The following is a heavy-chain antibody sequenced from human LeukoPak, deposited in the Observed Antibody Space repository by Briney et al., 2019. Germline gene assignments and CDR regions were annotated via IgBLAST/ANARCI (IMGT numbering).Heavy chain of an antibody. J-gene: IGHJ4*02. CDR1: GFTFSSYA. D-gene: IGHD5-18*01. V-gene: IGHV3-23*01. CDR3: AANWWMQLWLLAPFDY. CDR2: ISGSGGST. Sequence: QPGGPLRLSCAASGFTFSSYAMSWVRQAPGKGLEWVSAISGSGGSTYYADSVKGRFTISRDNSKKTLYRQRNSRRAEDRAVYYGAANWWMQLWLLAPFDYGARETLVTVSS.